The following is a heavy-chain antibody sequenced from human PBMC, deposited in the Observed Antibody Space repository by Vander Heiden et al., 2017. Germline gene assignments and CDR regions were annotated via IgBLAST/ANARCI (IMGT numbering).Heavy chain of an antibody. J-gene: IGHJ4*02. D-gene: IGHD2-8*01. CDR1: GFRFRTYG. Sequence: QVQLVEPGGGAVQPGRSLRLSCAASGFRFRTYGMHWVRQAPGKGLEWVAVISYDGNNKYYADAVKGRFTISRDNSDSTLYLQMNSLGVEDTAVYYCAKVFNGYVQSSHYFDQWGQGTLVTVSS. CDR2: ISYDGNNK. CDR3: AKVFNGYVQSSHYFDQ. V-gene: IGHV3-30*18.